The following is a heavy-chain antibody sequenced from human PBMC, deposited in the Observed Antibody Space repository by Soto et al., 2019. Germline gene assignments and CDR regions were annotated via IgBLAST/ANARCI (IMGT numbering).Heavy chain of an antibody. D-gene: IGHD3-10*01. CDR2: TIPIFGTA. J-gene: IGHJ4*02. V-gene: IGHV1-69*06. Sequence: QVQLVQSGAEVKKPGSSVKVSCKASGGTFSSYAISWVRQAPGQGLEWMGGTIPIFGTANYAQKFQGRVTITADKATSTAYMELSSLRSEDTAVYYCARERPDYYGSGSYTFDYWGQGTLVTVSS. CDR1: GGTFSSYA. CDR3: ARERPDYYGSGSYTFDY.